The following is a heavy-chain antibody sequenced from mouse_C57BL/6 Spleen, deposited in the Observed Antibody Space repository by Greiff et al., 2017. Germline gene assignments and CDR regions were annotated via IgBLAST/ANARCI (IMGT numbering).Heavy chain of an antibody. CDR3: ARYYYGSSYEDYAMDY. CDR1: GYTFTSYG. J-gene: IGHJ4*01. CDR2: IYPRSGNT. Sequence: QVQLQQSGAELARPGASVKLSCKASGYTFTSYGISWVKQRTGQGLEWIGEIYPRSGNTYYNEKFKGKATLTADKSSSTAYMELRSLTSEDSAVYFCARYYYGSSYEDYAMDYWGQGTSVTVSS. D-gene: IGHD1-1*01. V-gene: IGHV1-81*01.